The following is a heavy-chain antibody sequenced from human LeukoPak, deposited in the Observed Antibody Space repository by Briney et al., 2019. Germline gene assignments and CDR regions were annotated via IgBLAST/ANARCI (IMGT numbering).Heavy chain of an antibody. D-gene: IGHD2-15*01. CDR3: AKEIVVAGQGVFDY. CDR2: ITGSGDQT. Sequence: PGGSLRLSCAASGFPFSNYAMSWVRQAPRKGLEWVSAITGSGDQTFYADSVKGRFTISRDNFKSTVFLQMNSLRAEDTALYYCAKEIVVAGQGVFDYWGQGTLVTVSS. J-gene: IGHJ4*02. CDR1: GFPFSNYA. V-gene: IGHV3-23*01.